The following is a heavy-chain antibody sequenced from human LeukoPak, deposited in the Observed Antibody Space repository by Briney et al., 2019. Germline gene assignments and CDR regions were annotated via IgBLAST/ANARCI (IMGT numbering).Heavy chain of an antibody. V-gene: IGHV5-51*01. D-gene: IGHD2-2*01. J-gene: IGHJ4*02. CDR2: IYSGDSDT. Sequence: GESLKISCRGSGYSFTTYWIGWVRQIPGQGLEWMGIIYSGDSDTRYSPSFQGQVTMSADKSINTAYLQWSSLKASDTAMYYCARRQGCSSTSCPPDSWGEGTLVTVSS. CDR3: ARRQGCSSTSCPPDS. CDR1: GYSFTTYW.